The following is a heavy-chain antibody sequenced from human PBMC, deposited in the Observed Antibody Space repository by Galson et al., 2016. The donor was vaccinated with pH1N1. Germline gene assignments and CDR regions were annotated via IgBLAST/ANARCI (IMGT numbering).Heavy chain of an antibody. CDR1: GFTFSNYW. D-gene: IGHD3-16*02. V-gene: IGHV3-7*01. Sequence: SLRLSCAASGFTFSNYWMHWVRQVSGKGLEWVADIKEDGSETYYVDSVRGRFTISRDNAKNSLNLQMNSLRDEDTALYYCARAIGSRSAYWGQGTLVTVSS. CDR2: IKEDGSET. J-gene: IGHJ4*02. CDR3: ARAIGSRSAY.